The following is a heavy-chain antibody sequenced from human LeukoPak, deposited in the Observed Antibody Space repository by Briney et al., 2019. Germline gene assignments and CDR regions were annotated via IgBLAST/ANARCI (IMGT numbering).Heavy chain of an antibody. CDR2: ISSSSSTI. D-gene: IGHD5-12*01. Sequence: GGSLRLSCAASGFTFSSYSMNWVRQAPGKGLEWVSYISSSSSTIYYADSVKGRFTISRDNAKNSLYLQMNSLRAEDTAVYYCARVGYQHYFDYWGQGTLVTVSS. CDR3: ARVGYQHYFDY. CDR1: GFTFSSYS. J-gene: IGHJ4*02. V-gene: IGHV3-48*01.